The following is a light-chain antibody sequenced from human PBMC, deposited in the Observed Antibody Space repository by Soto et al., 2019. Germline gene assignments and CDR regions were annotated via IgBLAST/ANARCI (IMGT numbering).Light chain of an antibody. Sequence: DIQMTQSPSSVSACVGDRGTITCRASQAISSWLAWYQQKQGKXXKXXIYGASSLQSGVPSRFRGSGSGTDFTITINSLQPEDFETYYCQQSSDFPFTFGGGTKVDIK. V-gene: IGKV1-12*02. CDR2: GAS. CDR3: QQSSDFPFT. J-gene: IGKJ4*01. CDR1: QAISSW.